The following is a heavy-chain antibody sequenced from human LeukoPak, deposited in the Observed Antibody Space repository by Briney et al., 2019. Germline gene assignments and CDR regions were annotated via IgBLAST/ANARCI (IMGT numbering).Heavy chain of an antibody. J-gene: IGHJ4*02. D-gene: IGHD6-19*01. Sequence: GGSLRLSCAASGFTFSSYAMSWVRQAPGKGLEWVSAISGSGGSTYYADSVKGRFTISRDDSKNTLYLQMNSLRAEDTAVYYCAKVGSGWYRGYFDYWGQGTLVTVSS. CDR3: AKVGSGWYRGYFDY. V-gene: IGHV3-23*01. CDR2: ISGSGGST. CDR1: GFTFSSYA.